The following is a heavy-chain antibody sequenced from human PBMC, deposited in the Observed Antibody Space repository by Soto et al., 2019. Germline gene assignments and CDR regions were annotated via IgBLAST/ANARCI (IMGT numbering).Heavy chain of an antibody. CDR1: GFTFSSYA. CDR2: IIGSGDST. Sequence: GGSLRLSCAASGFTFSSYAMSWVRQAPGKGLEWVSGIIGSGDSTYYADSVKGRFTISRDNSKNTLYLQMNSLRAEDTAVYYCARSLWPFGDFWGQGTLVTVSS. V-gene: IGHV3-23*01. J-gene: IGHJ4*02. D-gene: IGHD3-10*01. CDR3: ARSLWPFGDF.